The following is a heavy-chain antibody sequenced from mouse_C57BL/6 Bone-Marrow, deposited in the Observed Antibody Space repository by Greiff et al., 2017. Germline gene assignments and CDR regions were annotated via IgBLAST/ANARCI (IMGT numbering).Heavy chain of an antibody. CDR2: ISSGGSYT. V-gene: IGHV5-6*01. CDR1: GFTFSSYG. D-gene: IGHD1-1*02. Sequence: EVKLVESGGDLVKPGGSLKLSCAASGFTFSSYGMSWVRQTPDKRLEWVATISSGGSYTYYPDSVKGRFTIARDNAKNTLYLQMSSLKSEDTAMYYCASHGGSWFAYWGQGTLVTVSA. CDR3: ASHGGSWFAY. J-gene: IGHJ3*01.